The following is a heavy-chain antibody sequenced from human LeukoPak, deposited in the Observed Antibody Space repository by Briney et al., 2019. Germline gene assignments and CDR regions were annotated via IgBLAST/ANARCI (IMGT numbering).Heavy chain of an antibody. J-gene: IGHJ6*02. V-gene: IGHV1-46*01. CDR1: GYTFTSYY. D-gene: IGHD1-7*01. Sequence: GASVKVSCKASGYTFTSYYMHWVRQAPGQGLEWMGIINPSGGSTSYAQKFQGRVTMTRDTSTSTVYMELSSLRSEDTAVYYCARDNWNYDYYYYGMDVWGQGTTDTVSS. CDR3: ARDNWNYDYYYYGMDV. CDR2: INPSGGST.